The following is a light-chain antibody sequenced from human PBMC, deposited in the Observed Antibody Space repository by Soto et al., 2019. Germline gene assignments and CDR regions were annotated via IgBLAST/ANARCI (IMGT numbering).Light chain of an antibody. CDR1: QSVSSGY. Sequence: EIVLTQSPGTLSLSPGERATLSCRASQSVSSGYLAWNQQQEPGQAPRLLIYGASSRATGTPDRFSGSGFGTDFTFTISRLEPEDFAVYYCQQYGSSSRTFGQGTRLEIK. CDR2: GAS. J-gene: IGKJ5*01. V-gene: IGKV3-20*01. CDR3: QQYGSSSRT.